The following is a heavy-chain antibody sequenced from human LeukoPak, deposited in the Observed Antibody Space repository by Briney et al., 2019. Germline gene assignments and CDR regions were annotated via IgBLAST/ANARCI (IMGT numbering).Heavy chain of an antibody. CDR2: IYYSGST. CDR3: ARAAVESYFDWLSTTRYYFDH. CDR1: GGSISSGDYY. J-gene: IGHJ4*02. D-gene: IGHD3-9*01. V-gene: IGHV4-30-4*01. Sequence: SETLSLTCTVSGGSISSGDYYWSWIRQPPGKGLEWIGYIYYSGSTYYNPSLKSRVTISVDTSKNQFSLKLSSVTAADTAVYYCARAAVESYFDWLSTTRYYFDHWGQGTLVTVSS.